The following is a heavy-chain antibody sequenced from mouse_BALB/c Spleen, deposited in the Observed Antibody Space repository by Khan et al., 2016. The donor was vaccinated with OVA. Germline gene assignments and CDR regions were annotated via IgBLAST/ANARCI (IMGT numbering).Heavy chain of an antibody. D-gene: IGHD2-14*01. CDR3: ARGGYSVLAY. V-gene: IGHV1-77*01. CDR1: GYTFTDYV. J-gene: IGHJ3*01. Sequence: QVQLQQSGPELVKPGASLKMSCKASGYTFTDYVITWVKQRTRQGLEWIGDIFPGSGSTYYNEKFKDRATLTADKSSNTAYMQLSGLTSEDSAVYFCARGGYSVLAYWGQGTLVTVSA. CDR2: IFPGSGST.